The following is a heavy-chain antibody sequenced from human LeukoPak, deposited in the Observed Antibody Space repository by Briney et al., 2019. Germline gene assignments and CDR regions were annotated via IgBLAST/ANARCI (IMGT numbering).Heavy chain of an antibody. CDR1: GGSISSYY. Sequence: SETLSLTCTVSGGSISSYYWSWIRQPAGKGLEWIGRIYTSGSTNDNPSLKSRVTMSVDTSKNQFPLKLSSVTAADTAVYYCARVDCSGGSCYNGFPVWGQGTLVTVSS. J-gene: IGHJ4*02. CDR3: ARVDCSGGSCYNGFPV. V-gene: IGHV4-4*07. D-gene: IGHD2-15*01. CDR2: IYTSGST.